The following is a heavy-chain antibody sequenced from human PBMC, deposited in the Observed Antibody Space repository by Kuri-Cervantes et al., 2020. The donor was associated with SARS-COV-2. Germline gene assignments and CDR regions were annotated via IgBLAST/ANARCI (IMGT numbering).Heavy chain of an antibody. Sequence: SCAVSGGSISSSNWWSWVRQPPGKGLEWIGETYHSGSTNYNPSLKSRVTISVDTSKNQFSLKLSSVTAADTAVYYCARHIYYYYYMDVWGKGTKVTVSS. CDR1: GGSISSSNW. D-gene: IGHD2-21*01. V-gene: IGHV4-4*02. CDR2: TYHSGST. J-gene: IGHJ6*03. CDR3: ARHIYYYYYMDV.